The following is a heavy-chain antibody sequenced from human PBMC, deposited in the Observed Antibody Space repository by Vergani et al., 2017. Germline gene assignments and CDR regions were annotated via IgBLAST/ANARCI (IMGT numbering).Heavy chain of an antibody. Sequence: QLQLQESGPGLVKPSETLSLTCTVSGGSISSSSYYWGWIRQPPGKGLEWIGSIYYSGRTYYNPSLKSRGTISVDTSKNQFSLKLSSVTAADTAVYYCARQGALGFGEPGAFDIWGQGTMVTVSS. D-gene: IGHD3-10*01. CDR2: IYYSGRT. V-gene: IGHV4-39*01. CDR3: ARQGALGFGEPGAFDI. J-gene: IGHJ3*02. CDR1: GGSISSSSYY.